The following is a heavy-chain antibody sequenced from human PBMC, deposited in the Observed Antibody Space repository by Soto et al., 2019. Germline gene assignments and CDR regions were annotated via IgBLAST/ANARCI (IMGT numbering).Heavy chain of an antibody. V-gene: IGHV1-69*01. Sequence: QVQLVQSGAEVKKPGSSVKVSCKSSGGTFSSYAISWVRQAPGQGLVWMGGIIPIFGTANYAQKFQGRVTITADESTSTAYMELSSLRSEDTAVYYCARGIAAAGTEYYGMDVWGQGTTVTVSS. CDR1: GGTFSSYA. J-gene: IGHJ6*02. CDR2: IIPIFGTA. D-gene: IGHD6-13*01. CDR3: ARGIAAAGTEYYGMDV.